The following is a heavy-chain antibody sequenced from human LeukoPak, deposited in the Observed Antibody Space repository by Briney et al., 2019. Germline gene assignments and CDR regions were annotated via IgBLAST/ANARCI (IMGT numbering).Heavy chain of an antibody. CDR1: GYTLSELL. CDR2: FDPDDGET. CDR3: ARAMRGVDAFDI. J-gene: IGHJ3*02. D-gene: IGHD3-16*01. V-gene: IGHV1-24*01. Sequence: ASVKVSCKVSGYTLSELLIHWVRQAPGKGLEWMGGFDPDDGETVYAQKFQGRVILTEDTSTNTAYMKLSSLRSDDTAVYYCARAMRGVDAFDIWGQGTMVTVSS.